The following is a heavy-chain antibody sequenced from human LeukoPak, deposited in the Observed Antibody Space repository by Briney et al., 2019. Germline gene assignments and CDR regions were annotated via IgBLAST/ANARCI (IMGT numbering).Heavy chain of an antibody. CDR2: IYYSGST. Sequence: SETLSLTCTVSGGSISGYYWSWIRQPPGKGLEWIGYIYYSGSTNYNSYLNSRVTISVDTSKNQFSLKLSSVTAADTAVYYCARGGWSLDYWGQGTLVTVSS. CDR3: ARGGWSLDY. J-gene: IGHJ4*02. CDR1: GGSISGYY. D-gene: IGHD6-19*01. V-gene: IGHV4-59*01.